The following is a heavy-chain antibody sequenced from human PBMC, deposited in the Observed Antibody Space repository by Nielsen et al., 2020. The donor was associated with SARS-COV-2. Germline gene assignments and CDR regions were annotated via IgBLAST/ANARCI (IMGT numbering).Heavy chain of an antibody. D-gene: IGHD3-16*01. V-gene: IGHV4-61*05. CDR2: IYYSGST. CDR3: ARPTRGWGWYFDL. Sequence: SETLSLTCTVSGGSISSSSYYWSWIRQPPGKGLEWIGYIYYSGSTNYNPSLKSRVTISVDTSKNQFSLKLSSVTAADTAVYYCARPTRGWGWYFDLWGRGTLVTVSS. J-gene: IGHJ2*01. CDR1: GGSISSSSYY.